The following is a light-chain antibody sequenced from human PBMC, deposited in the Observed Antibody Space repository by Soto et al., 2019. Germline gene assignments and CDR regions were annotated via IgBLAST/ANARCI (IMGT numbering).Light chain of an antibody. Sequence: QSVLTQPPSASGTPGQRVTISCSGSSSNIGSNTVNWYQQLPGTAPKLLIYSNNQRPSGVPDRFSGSKSGTSASLAISGLQCEDEADYYCAAWDDSLNGPGYVFGTGTKLTVL. CDR2: SNN. CDR1: SSNIGSNT. V-gene: IGLV1-44*01. J-gene: IGLJ1*01. CDR3: AAWDDSLNGPGYV.